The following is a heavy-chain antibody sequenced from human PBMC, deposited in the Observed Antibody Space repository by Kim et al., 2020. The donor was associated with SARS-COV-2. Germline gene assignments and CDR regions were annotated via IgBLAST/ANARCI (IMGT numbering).Heavy chain of an antibody. J-gene: IGHJ3*01. CDR2: INPNSGGT. Sequence: ASVKVSCKASGYTFTGYYMHWVRQAPGQGLEWMGRINPNSGGTNYAQKFQGRVTITRDTSISTAYMELSSLRSDDTAVYYCVCGYYRPTPPGTFDVWGQGTMVTVSS. CDR3: VCGYYRPTPPGTFDV. D-gene: IGHD3-22*01. V-gene: IGHV1-2*06. CDR1: GYTFTGYY.